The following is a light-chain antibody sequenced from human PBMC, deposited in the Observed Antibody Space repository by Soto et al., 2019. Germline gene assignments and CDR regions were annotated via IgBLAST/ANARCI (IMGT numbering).Light chain of an antibody. CDR3: QQYGSSPLVT. CDR1: QSVSSSY. J-gene: IGKJ1*01. CDR2: GAS. Sequence: EIVLTQSPGTLSLSPGERATLSCRASQSVSSSYLAWYQQKPGQAPRLLIYGASSRDTGIPDRFSGSGSGTDFTLTISRLEPEDFAVYYCQQYGSSPLVTFGQGTKVEIK. V-gene: IGKV3-20*01.